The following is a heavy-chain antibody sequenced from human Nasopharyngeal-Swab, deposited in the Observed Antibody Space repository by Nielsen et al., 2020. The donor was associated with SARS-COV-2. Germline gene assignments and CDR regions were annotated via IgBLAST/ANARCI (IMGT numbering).Heavy chain of an antibody. V-gene: IGHV1-3*01. CDR3: ARDSSSGLRYFDWLSPGYNWFDP. Sequence: ASVKVSCKASGYTFTTYVIHWVRQAPGQRLEWMGWINAGNGNTKYSRKLQGRVTITRDTSASTAYMELSSLRSEDTAVYYCARDSSSGLRYFDWLSPGYNWFDPWGQGTLVTVSS. J-gene: IGHJ5*02. CDR1: GYTFTTYV. D-gene: IGHD3-9*01. CDR2: INAGNGNT.